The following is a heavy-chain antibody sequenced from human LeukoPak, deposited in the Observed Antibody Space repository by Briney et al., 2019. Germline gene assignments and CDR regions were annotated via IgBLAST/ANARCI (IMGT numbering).Heavy chain of an antibody. Sequence: PSETLSLTCTVSGGSISSYYWSWLRQPPGKGLEGIGYIYYSGSTNYNPSLKSRVTISVDTSKNQFSLKLSSVTAADTAVYYCARARPMVRGYYFDYWGQGTLVTVSS. CDR3: ARARPMVRGYYFDY. V-gene: IGHV4-59*01. CDR1: GGSISSYY. D-gene: IGHD3-10*01. CDR2: IYYSGST. J-gene: IGHJ4*02.